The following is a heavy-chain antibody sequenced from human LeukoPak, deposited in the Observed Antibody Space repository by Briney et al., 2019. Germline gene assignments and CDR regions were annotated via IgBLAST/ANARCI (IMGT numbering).Heavy chain of an antibody. CDR1: GGSSSNYY. Sequence: PSETLSLTCSVSGGSSSNYYWSWIRQPPGRGLEWIGYIYYSGSTNSNASLKSRVTISVDTSKNQFSLKLSSVTAADTAAYYCARHGGDYDILTGYRRTNYYFDYWGQGTLVTVSS. CDR3: ARHGGDYDILTGYRRTNYYFDY. V-gene: IGHV4-59*08. D-gene: IGHD3-9*01. CDR2: IYYSGST. J-gene: IGHJ4*02.